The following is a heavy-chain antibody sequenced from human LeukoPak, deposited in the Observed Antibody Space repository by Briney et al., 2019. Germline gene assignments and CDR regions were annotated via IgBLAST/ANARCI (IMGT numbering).Heavy chain of an antibody. D-gene: IGHD2-2*01. Sequence: GGSLRLSCAASGFTFSSYAMHWVRQAPGKGLEWVAVISYDGSNKYYADSVKGRFTISRDNSKNTLYLQMNSLRAEDTAVYYCARWRTKGLGYCSSTSCPPFDYWGQGTLVTVSS. CDR3: ARWRTKGLGYCSSTSCPPFDY. CDR1: GFTFSSYA. J-gene: IGHJ4*02. CDR2: ISYDGSNK. V-gene: IGHV3-30-3*01.